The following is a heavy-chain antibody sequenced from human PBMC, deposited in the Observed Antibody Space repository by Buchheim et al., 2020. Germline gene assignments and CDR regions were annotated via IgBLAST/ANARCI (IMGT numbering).Heavy chain of an antibody. V-gene: IGHV3-7*04. CDR3: ARVNVMTYFDY. CDR1: GFTFSNFQ. D-gene: IGHD2-21*02. J-gene: IGHJ4*02. Sequence: EVQLVESGGGLVQPGGSLRLSCVVSGFTFSNFQMTWVRQAPGKGLEWVATMNQNGSKTYYVDSVKGRFTISRDNAENSLFLQMSSLRAEDTAVYYCARVNVMTYFDYWGQGTL. CDR2: MNQNGSKT.